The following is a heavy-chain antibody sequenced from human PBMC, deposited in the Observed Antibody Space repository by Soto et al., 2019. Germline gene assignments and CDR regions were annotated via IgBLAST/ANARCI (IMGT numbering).Heavy chain of an antibody. CDR2: MNPNTGNI. J-gene: IGHJ4*02. V-gene: IGHV1-8*01. Sequence: QVQLVQSGAEVKKPGASVKVSCKASGYTFATYDFAWVRQATGQGLEWMGWMNPNTGNIGYAQAFRGRVTMTRNTSITTVYMELSSLRSEDTAVYFCARRKERSGPYYLDYWGQGTLVTVSS. CDR1: GYTFATYD. D-gene: IGHD6-25*01. CDR3: ARRKERSGPYYLDY.